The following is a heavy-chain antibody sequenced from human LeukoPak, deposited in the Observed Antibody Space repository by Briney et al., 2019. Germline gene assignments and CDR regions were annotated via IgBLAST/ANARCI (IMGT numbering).Heavy chain of an antibody. J-gene: IGHJ4*02. CDR3: ARTVGSQDY. V-gene: IGHV3-74*01. D-gene: IGHD4-23*01. CDR2: INSDGSIT. Sequence: GGSLRLSCVASGFTFSNYWMHWVRQAPGRGLVWVPRINSDGSITTYADSVKGRFTISRDNAKNTLFLQMNSLRAEDTAVYYCARTVGSQDYWGQGTLVTVSS. CDR1: GFTFSNYW.